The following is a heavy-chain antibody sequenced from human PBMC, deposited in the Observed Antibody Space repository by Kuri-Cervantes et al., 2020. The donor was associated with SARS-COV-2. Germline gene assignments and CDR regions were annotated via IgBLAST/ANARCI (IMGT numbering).Heavy chain of an antibody. D-gene: IGHD2-2*01. CDR2: INHSGST. V-gene: IGHV4-34*01. J-gene: IGHJ6*02. CDR3: ARQYGYCSSTSCPSAADMDV. Sequence: GSLRLSCAVYGGSFSGYYWSWIRQPPGKGLEWIGEINHSGSTNYNPSLKSRVTISVDTSKNQFSLKLSSVTAADTAVYYCARQYGYCSSTSCPSAADMDVWGQGTTVTVSS. CDR1: GGSFSGYY.